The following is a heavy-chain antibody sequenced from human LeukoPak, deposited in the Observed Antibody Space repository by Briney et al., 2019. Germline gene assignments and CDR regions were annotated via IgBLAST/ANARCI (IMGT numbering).Heavy chain of an antibody. J-gene: IGHJ4*02. CDR3: ASEMSHGDYISR. V-gene: IGHV4-38-2*02. CDR2: MHHTGST. D-gene: IGHD4-17*01. CDR1: GYSISSGYF. Sequence: PSETLSLTCTVSGYSISSGYFWGWIRQPPGKGLEWIGTMHHTGSTYYNPSLKSRVTISIDTSKNQFSLKLTSVTAADTAVYYCASEMSHGDYISRWGQGTLVTVSS.